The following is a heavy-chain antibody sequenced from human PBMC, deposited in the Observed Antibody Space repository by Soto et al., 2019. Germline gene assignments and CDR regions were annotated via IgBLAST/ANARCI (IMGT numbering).Heavy chain of an antibody. V-gene: IGHV4-4*02. D-gene: IGHD6-13*01. CDR3: ARYNAASGTYYFDY. Sequence: QVELQESGPGLVKPSGTLSLTCAVSGDSVSSRFWWSWVRQSPGKGLEWIGEIYHSGSANYNPSLKIRVTMSVDNSKNHFSLKLNSVTAADTAVYYCARYNAASGTYYFDYWGQGTLVTVSS. CDR2: IYHSGSA. CDR1: GDSVSSRFW. J-gene: IGHJ4*02.